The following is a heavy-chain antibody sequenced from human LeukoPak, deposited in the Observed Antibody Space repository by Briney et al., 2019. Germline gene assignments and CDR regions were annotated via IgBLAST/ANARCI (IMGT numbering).Heavy chain of an antibody. CDR1: GFTFSSYA. V-gene: IGHV3-23*01. CDR2: ISGGGGST. CDR3: AKEGPVWSGYPHYFDY. J-gene: IGHJ4*02. Sequence: GGSLRLSCAASGFTFSSYAMSWVRQAPGKGLEWVSAISGGGGSTYYADSVKGRFTISRDNSKNTLYLQMNSLRAEDTAVYYCAKEGPVWSGYPHYFDYWGQGTLVTVSS. D-gene: IGHD3-3*01.